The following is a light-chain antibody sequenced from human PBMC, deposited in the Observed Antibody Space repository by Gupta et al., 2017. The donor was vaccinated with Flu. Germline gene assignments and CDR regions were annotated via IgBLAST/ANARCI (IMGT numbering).Light chain of an antibody. J-gene: IGKJ4*02. CDR1: QSVSNF. CDR2: AAS. V-gene: IGKV1-39*01. Sequence: PSSLSASVGDRVTITCRASQSVSNFLHWYQQKPGKAPKLLIYAASTLQGGVPSRFSGSGSGTDFTLTINSLQPEDFATYYGQQGYSTPHTFGRGTKVEIK. CDR3: QQGYSTPHT.